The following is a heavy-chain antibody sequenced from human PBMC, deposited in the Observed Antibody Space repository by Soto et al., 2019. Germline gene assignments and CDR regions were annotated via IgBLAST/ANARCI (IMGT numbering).Heavy chain of an antibody. CDR1: GFTFTSSA. CDR2: IVVGSGNT. J-gene: IGHJ4*02. CDR3: AAAYYDSRADLGY. D-gene: IGHD3-22*01. Sequence: QMQLVQSGPEVKKPGTSVKVSCKASGFTFTSSALQWVRQARGQRLEWIGWIVVGSGNTNYAQKFKERVXXTXAXXTSTAYMELSSLRSEDTAVYYCAAAYYDSRADLGYWGQGTLVTVSS. V-gene: IGHV1-58*01.